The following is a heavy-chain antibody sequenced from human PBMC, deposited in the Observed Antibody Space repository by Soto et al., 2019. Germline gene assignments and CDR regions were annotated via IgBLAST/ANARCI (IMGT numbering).Heavy chain of an antibody. CDR2: IYYTGTT. D-gene: IGHD1-1*01. J-gene: IGHJ6*02. Sequence: SETLSLTCSVSGGSVSGYYWSWIRQPPGKGLEWIGYIYYTGTTIYSPSLDRRVTLSVDTAKDQVSLRLTSVTPADTAVYYCARHPTIARFENGLDVWGQGTMVTVSS. CDR3: ARHPTIARFENGLDV. CDR1: GGSVSGYY. V-gene: IGHV4-59*08.